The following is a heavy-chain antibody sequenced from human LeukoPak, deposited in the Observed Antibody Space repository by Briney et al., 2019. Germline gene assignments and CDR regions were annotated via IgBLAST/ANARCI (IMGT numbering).Heavy chain of an antibody. CDR2: IWYDGSNK. CDR1: GFTFSSYG. V-gene: IGHV3-33*01. Sequence: GGSLKLSCAASGFTFSSYGMHWVRQAPGKGLEWVAVIWYDGSNKYYADSVKGRFTISRDNSKNTLYLQMNSLRAEDTAVYYCARGMYGSGSYFLGDYWGQGTLVTVSS. CDR3: ARGMYGSGSYFLGDY. J-gene: IGHJ4*02. D-gene: IGHD3-10*01.